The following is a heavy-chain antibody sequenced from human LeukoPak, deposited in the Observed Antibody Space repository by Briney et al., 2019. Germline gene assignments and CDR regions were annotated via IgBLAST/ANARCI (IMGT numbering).Heavy chain of an antibody. Sequence: SETLSLTCTVSGGSISSYYWSWIRQPAGKGLEWIGRIYTSGSTNYNPSLKSRVTMSVDTSKNQFSLKLSSVTAADTAVYYCARVIGYDYVWGSYRSGGDYFDYWGQGTLVTVSS. CDR3: ARVIGYDYVWGSYRSGGDYFDY. CDR2: IYTSGST. V-gene: IGHV4-4*07. D-gene: IGHD3-16*02. J-gene: IGHJ4*02. CDR1: GGSISSYY.